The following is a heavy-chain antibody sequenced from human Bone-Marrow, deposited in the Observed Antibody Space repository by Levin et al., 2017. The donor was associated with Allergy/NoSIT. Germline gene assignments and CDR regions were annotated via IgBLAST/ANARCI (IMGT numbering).Heavy chain of an antibody. D-gene: IGHD3-9*01. V-gene: IGHV3-23*01. Sequence: SGGSLRLSCAASGFTFSTYVMNWVRQAPGKGLEWVSGISGSGGTTYYAEFGKGRFIISRDNYGKTLNLQMDRLGAEDTAVYYCAKKLSGYDILIGYDAFDIWGQGTMVTVSS. CDR1: GFTFSTYV. CDR3: AKKLSGYDILIGYDAFDI. CDR2: ISGSGGTT. J-gene: IGHJ3*02.